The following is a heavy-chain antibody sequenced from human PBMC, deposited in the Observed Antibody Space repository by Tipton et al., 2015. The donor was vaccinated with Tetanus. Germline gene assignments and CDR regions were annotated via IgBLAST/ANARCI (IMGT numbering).Heavy chain of an antibody. CDR2: IYQTDST. D-gene: IGHD3-9*01. J-gene: IGHJ6*02. CDR3: ARSGYYSRAYYHYRMDV. V-gene: IGHV4-30-2*01. Sequence: TLSLTCALSGGLITTGGYSWGWIRQTPGQGLEWIGYIYQTDSTYYNPSLRSRLTISISRSKNQFSLNLSSVTAADTAVYYCARSGYYSRAYYHYRMDVWGQGTTVSVSS. CDR1: GGLITTGGYS.